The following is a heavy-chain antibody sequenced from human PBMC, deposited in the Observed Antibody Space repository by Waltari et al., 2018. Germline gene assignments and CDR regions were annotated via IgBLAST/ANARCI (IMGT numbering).Heavy chain of an antibody. CDR1: GVTFSSYA. D-gene: IGHD3-22*01. CDR2: IIPNFGKA. V-gene: IGHV1-69*01. Sequence: QVQLVQSGAEVKKPGSSVKVSCKASGVTFSSYAISWVRQAPGQGLEWMGGIIPNFGKANYTQKCQGRVTITADESTSTAYMELSSLRSEDTAVYYCARGYYYDSSGYQNFDYWGQGTLVTVSS. CDR3: ARGYYYDSSGYQNFDY. J-gene: IGHJ4*02.